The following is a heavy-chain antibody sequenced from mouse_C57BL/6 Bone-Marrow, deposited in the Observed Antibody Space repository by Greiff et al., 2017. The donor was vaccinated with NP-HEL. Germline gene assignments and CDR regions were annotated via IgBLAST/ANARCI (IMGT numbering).Heavy chain of an antibody. V-gene: IGHV1-82*01. J-gene: IGHJ4*01. CDR2: IYPGDGDT. CDR1: GYAFSSSW. D-gene: IGHD2-4*01. Sequence: QVQLQQSGPELVKPGASVKISCKASGYAFSSSWMNWVKQRPGKGLEWIGRIYPGDGDTNYNGKIKGKATLTADKSSSTAYMQLSSLTSEDSAVYFCAKRWIYYDYDDYAMDYWGQGTSVTVSS. CDR3: AKRWIYYDYDDYAMDY.